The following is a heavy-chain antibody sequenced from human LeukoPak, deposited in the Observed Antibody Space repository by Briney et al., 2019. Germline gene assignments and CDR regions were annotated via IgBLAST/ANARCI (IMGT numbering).Heavy chain of an antibody. V-gene: IGHV3-7*04. Sequence: SGGSLRLSCAASGFTFSTFAMHWVRLSPGKGLEWVANIKQDGSEKYYVDSVKGRFTISRDNAKNSLYLQMNSLRAEDTAVYYCARGSYGSGFGSYYYYYMDVWGKGTTVTVSS. CDR3: ARGSYGSGFGSYYYYYMDV. D-gene: IGHD3-10*01. J-gene: IGHJ6*03. CDR2: IKQDGSEK. CDR1: GFTFSTFA.